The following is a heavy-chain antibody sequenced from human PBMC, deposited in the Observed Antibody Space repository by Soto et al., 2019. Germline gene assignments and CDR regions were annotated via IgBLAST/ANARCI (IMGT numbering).Heavy chain of an antibody. V-gene: IGHV1-69*02. CDR2: IIPILGIA. J-gene: IGHJ4*02. CDR3: ARSTVVAARVGGFFDY. Sequence: QVQLVQSGAEVKKPGSSVKVSCKASGGTFSSYTISWVRQAPGQGLEWMGRIIPILGIANYAQKFQGRVKIRGDKCTRKAYLELSSLRSEDTAVYYCARSTVVAARVGGFFDYWGQGTLVTVSS. D-gene: IGHD2-15*01. CDR1: GGTFSSYT.